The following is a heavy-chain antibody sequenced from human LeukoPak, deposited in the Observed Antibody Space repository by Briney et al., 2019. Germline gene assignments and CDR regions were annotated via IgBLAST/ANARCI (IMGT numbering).Heavy chain of an antibody. CDR1: GGPISSSSYY. Sequence: KPSETLSLTCTVSGGPISSSSYYWGWIRQPPGKGLEWIGSIYYSGSTYYNPSLKSRVTISVDTSKNQFSLKLSSVTAADTAVYYCARDSVELGIVAYNDDYWGQGTLVTVSS. J-gene: IGHJ4*02. V-gene: IGHV4-39*07. CDR3: ARDSVELGIVAYNDDY. CDR2: IYYSGST. D-gene: IGHD6-13*01.